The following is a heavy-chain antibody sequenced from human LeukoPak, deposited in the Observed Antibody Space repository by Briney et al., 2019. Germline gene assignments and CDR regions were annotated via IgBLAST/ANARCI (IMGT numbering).Heavy chain of an antibody. J-gene: IGHJ4*02. CDR2: INQDGSET. V-gene: IGHV3-7*01. D-gene: IGHD2-2*01. CDR3: ARDIVPPGICFDF. CDR1: GFTFSSYW. Sequence: GGSLRLSCAASGFTFSSYWMSWVRQAPGKGLEWVANINQDGSETYYVDSVRGRFTISRDNAKNSLYLQMNSLRAEDTAVYYCARDIVPPGICFDFWGQGTLVTVSS.